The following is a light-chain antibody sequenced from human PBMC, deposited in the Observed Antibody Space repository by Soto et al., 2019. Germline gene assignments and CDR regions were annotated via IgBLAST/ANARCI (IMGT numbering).Light chain of an antibody. Sequence: DIVLTQSPGTLSLSPGERATLSCRASQIISSTYLGWYQQKPGQAPRLLIYGASSRATGIPDRFSGSGSGTDFTLTIRRLEPEDVSVYYCQHYGTSLYTFGQGTKLEIK. CDR1: QIISSTY. J-gene: IGKJ2*01. CDR2: GAS. V-gene: IGKV3-20*01. CDR3: QHYGTSLYT.